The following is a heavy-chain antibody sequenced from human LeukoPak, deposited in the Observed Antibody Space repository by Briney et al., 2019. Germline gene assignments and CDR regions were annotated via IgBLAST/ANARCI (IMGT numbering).Heavy chain of an antibody. Sequence: GGSLRLSCAASGFTFSSYAMSWVRQAPGKGLEWVSAISGSGGSTYYADSVKGWFTISRDNSKNTLYLQMNSLRAEDTAVYYCAKGRDYAKVFDYWGQGTLVTVSS. D-gene: IGHD4-17*01. J-gene: IGHJ4*02. CDR3: AKGRDYAKVFDY. CDR1: GFTFSSYA. CDR2: ISGSGGST. V-gene: IGHV3-23*01.